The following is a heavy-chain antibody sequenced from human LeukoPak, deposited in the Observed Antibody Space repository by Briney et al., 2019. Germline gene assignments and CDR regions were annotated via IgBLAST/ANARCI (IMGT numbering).Heavy chain of an antibody. CDR1: GYTFTNYY. D-gene: IGHD3-9*01. V-gene: IGHV1-46*01. Sequence: ASVKVSCKASGYTFTNYYIHWVRQAPGQGLEWMGIIIPSGGSTSYALKFQDRFTMTRDTSTSTVYMELSSLRSEDTAVYYCARDGLDDFDWPYGFDPWGQGTLVTVSS. J-gene: IGHJ5*02. CDR2: IIPSGGST. CDR3: ARDGLDDFDWPYGFDP.